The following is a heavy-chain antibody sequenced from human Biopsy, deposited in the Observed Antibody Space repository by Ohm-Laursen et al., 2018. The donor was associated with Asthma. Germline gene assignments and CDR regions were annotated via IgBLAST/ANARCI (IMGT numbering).Heavy chain of an antibody. CDR3: ARAAITGIRGWFDP. J-gene: IGHJ5*02. D-gene: IGHD1-20*01. V-gene: IGHV4-30-4*08. CDR2: IDQSGYT. Sequence: SQTLSLTCTVSGGSINIGDYYWGWIRQPPGKGLEWIGEIDQSGYTNYNPSLKSRVTISADTSKNQFNLNLSSVTAADTAVYFCARAAITGIRGWFDPWGQGTQVTVSS. CDR1: GGSINIGDYY.